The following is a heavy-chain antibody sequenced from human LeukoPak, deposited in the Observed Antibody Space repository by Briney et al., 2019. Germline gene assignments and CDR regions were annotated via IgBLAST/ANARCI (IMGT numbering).Heavy chain of an antibody. CDR2: ISYSGANS. J-gene: IGHJ3*01. Sequence: PGRSLRLSCAASGFTFSGSAMSWVRRAPGEGLGWVSLISYSGANSSSTDSLRGRFTISRDNSKDTLFLQMNSLRAEDTAIYYCARDMQLSTWGRGTMVTVSS. D-gene: IGHD3-16*02. CDR1: GFTFSGSA. CDR3: ARDMQLST. V-gene: IGHV3-23*01.